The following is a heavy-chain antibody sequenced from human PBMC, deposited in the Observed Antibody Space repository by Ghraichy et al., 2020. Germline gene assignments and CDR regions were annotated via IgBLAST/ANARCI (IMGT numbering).Heavy chain of an antibody. V-gene: IGHV5-51*01. D-gene: IGHD3-22*01. J-gene: IGHJ4*02. CDR2: IYPGDSDT. CDR3: ASSSGVYVPGFDY. CDR1: GYSFTSYW. Sequence: GETLNISCKGSGYSFTSYWIGWVRQMPGKGLELMGIIYPGDSDTRYSPSFQGQVTITADKSISTAYLQCSSLKASDTAMYYCASSSGVYVPGFDYWGQGTLVTVSS.